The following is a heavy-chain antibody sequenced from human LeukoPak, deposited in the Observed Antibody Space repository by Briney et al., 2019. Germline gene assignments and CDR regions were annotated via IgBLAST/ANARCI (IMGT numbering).Heavy chain of an antibody. Sequence: GGSLRLSCAASGFSFSSYAMSWVRQAPGKGLEWVSRISGSGGSIYYADSVKGRFTISRDNSKNTLYLQMNSLRAEDTAIYYCSKGGATPYGSSPFDYWGQGTLVTVSS. CDR2: ISGSGGSI. J-gene: IGHJ4*02. V-gene: IGHV3-23*01. CDR3: SKGGATPYGSSPFDY. CDR1: GFSFSSYA. D-gene: IGHD6-6*01.